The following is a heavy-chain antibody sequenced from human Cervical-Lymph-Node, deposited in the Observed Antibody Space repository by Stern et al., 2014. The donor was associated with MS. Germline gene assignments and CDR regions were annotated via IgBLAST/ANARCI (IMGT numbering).Heavy chain of an antibody. CDR3: VKATGKYDFWSGQD. J-gene: IGHJ4*02. CDR2: ISWNGVNI. CDR1: GFTFDDSA. Sequence: EVQLVQSGGGLVQPGRSLRLSCAASGFTFDDSAMHWVRQAPGKGLEWVAGISWNGVNIGYGDSVKGRFTISRDNAQKTLYLQMNSLRPEDTALYYCVKATGKYDFWSGQDWGQGTLVTVSS. D-gene: IGHD3-3*01. V-gene: IGHV3-9*01.